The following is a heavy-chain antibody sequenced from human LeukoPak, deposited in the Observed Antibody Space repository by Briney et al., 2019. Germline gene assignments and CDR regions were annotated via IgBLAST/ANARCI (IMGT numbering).Heavy chain of an antibody. CDR3: AKGIEHFDR. J-gene: IGHJ4*02. D-gene: IGHD2-15*01. CDR1: GFTFRNFP. CDR2: LSRGGAKT. Sequence: GGSLRLSCAASGFTFRNFPMSWIRQAPGKGLEWVSGLSRGGAKTFYAPSVKGRFTISRDDSNSTVFLHMKRLRVEDTAMYYCAKGIEHFDRWGQGTLVIVSS. V-gene: IGHV3-23*01.